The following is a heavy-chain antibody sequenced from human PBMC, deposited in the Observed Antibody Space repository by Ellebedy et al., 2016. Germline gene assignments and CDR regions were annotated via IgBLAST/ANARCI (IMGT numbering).Heavy chain of an antibody. V-gene: IGHV4-59*02. CDR3: AKWNGGWYAFEV. CDR2: VFHTGTT. Sequence: SETLSLTCNVSGGSVSSDYWNWIRRPPGKGLEWIGYVFHTGTTNYNPSLKSRVAMSVDTSKSQFSLRLTSVTAADTAVYYCAKWNGGWYAFEVWGQGTMVTVSS. J-gene: IGHJ3*01. CDR1: GGSVSSDY. D-gene: IGHD6-19*01.